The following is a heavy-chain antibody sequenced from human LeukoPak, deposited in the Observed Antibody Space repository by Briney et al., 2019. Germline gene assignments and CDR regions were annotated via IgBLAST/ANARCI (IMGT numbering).Heavy chain of an antibody. CDR1: GFRFNTYW. CDR2: IKQDGNEK. CDR3: ARDTLGEGEDANYAVYYFDY. V-gene: IGHV3-7*01. J-gene: IGHJ4*02. D-gene: IGHD4/OR15-4a*01. Sequence: GGSLRLSCAASGFRFNTYWMSWVRQAPGKGLEWVANIKQDGNEKYYADSVKGRFTISRDNGKNSLNLQMNSLRADDTAVYYCARDTLGEGEDANYAVYYFDYWGQGTVVTVSS.